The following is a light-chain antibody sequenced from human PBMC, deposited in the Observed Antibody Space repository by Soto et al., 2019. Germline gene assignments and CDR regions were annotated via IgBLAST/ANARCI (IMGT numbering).Light chain of an antibody. Sequence: IVLTQSPGTLSLSPGERTTLSCRASQSISRYLAWYQQKPGQGPRLLIYSASTRATGIPARFSGSGSGTEFTLTISSLQSEDFAVYYCQQYNNWPRTFGQGTKVDIK. CDR1: QSISRY. CDR2: SAS. J-gene: IGKJ1*01. V-gene: IGKV3-15*01. CDR3: QQYNNWPRT.